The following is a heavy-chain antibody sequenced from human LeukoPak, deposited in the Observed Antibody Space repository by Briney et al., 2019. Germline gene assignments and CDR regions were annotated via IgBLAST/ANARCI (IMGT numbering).Heavy chain of an antibody. V-gene: IGHV3-23*01. Sequence: QTGGSLRLSCAASGFTFSSYAMSWVRQAPGKGLEWVSAISGSGGSTYYADSVKGRFTISRDNSKNTLYLQMNSLRAEDTAVYYCAKDLEWELLGWYFDLWGQGTLVTVSS. CDR2: ISGSGGST. CDR3: AKDLEWELLGWYFDL. D-gene: IGHD1-26*01. CDR1: GFTFSSYA. J-gene: IGHJ4*02.